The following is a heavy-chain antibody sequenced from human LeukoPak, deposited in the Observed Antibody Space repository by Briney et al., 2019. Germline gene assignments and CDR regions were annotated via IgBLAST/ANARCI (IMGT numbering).Heavy chain of an antibody. D-gene: IGHD3-16*02. CDR2: INPNSGGT. J-gene: IGHJ4*02. CDR3: ARSLRSFLGQLSSVFDY. Sequence: ASVKVSCKASGYTFTGYYMHWVRQAPGQGLEWMGWINPNSGGTNYAQKFQGRVTMTRDTSISTAYMELSRLRSDDTAVYYCARSLRSFLGQLSSVFDYWGQGTLVTVSS. V-gene: IGHV1-2*02. CDR1: GYTFTGYY.